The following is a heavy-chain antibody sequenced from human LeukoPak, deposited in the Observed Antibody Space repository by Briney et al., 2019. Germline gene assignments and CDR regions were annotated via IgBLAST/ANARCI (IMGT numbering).Heavy chain of an antibody. CDR2: MFYSGNI. CDR1: GGSISSSSYY. D-gene: IGHD5-24*01. CDR3: ARDQPSRDGYNGYFDY. J-gene: IGHJ4*02. Sequence: SETLSLTCTVSGGSISSSSYYWGWVRQPPGKGLEWIGSMFYSGNIYYNPSLNSRVTISVDTSKNHFSLNLTYMTAADTAVYYCARDQPSRDGYNGYFDYWGQGTLVTVSS. V-gene: IGHV4-39*07.